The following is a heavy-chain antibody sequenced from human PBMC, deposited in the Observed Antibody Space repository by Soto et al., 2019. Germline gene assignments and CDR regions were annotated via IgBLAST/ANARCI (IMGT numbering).Heavy chain of an antibody. V-gene: IGHV1-18*01. CDR1: GYTFTSYG. J-gene: IGHJ4*02. CDR2: ISAHNGNT. CDR3: AGGGQGDY. D-gene: IGHD3-16*01. Sequence: QVHLVQSGAEVKKPGASVKVSCKASGYTFTSYGITWVRQAPGQGLEWMGWISAHNGNTDYAQKLQGRVIVTRDTPRSTAERGGGSLSCADAALYSGAGGGQGDYGGRGALVPVSP.